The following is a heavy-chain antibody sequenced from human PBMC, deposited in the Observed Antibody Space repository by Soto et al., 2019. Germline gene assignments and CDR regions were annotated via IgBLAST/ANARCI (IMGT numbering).Heavy chain of an antibody. CDR3: ARGRNWNYDGYYYYYGMDV. Sequence: SETLSLTCTVSGGSISSYYWSWIRQPPGKGLEWIGYIYYSGSTNYNPSLKSRVTISVDTSKNQFSLKLSSVTAADTAVYYCARGRNWNYDGYYYYYGMDVWGQGTMVTV. V-gene: IGHV4-59*01. J-gene: IGHJ6*02. CDR2: IYYSGST. D-gene: IGHD1-7*01. CDR1: GGSISSYY.